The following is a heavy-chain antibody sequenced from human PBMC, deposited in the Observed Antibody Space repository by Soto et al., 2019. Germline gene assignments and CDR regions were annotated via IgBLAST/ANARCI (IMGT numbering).Heavy chain of an antibody. V-gene: IGHV3-30-3*01. CDR3: ARDHLIVVVPAAIDGGGYFDY. CDR1: GFTCSSYA. CDR2: ISYDGSNK. Sequence: GGALRLACAAPGFTCSSYAMHWVRQAPGKGLEWVAVISYDGSNKYYADSVKGRFTISRDNSKNTLYLQMNSLRAEDTAVYYCARDHLIVVVPAAIDGGGYFDYWGQGTLVTVSS. J-gene: IGHJ4*02. D-gene: IGHD2-2*01.